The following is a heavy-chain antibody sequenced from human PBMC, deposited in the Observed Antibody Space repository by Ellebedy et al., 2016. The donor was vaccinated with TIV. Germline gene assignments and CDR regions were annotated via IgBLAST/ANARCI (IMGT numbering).Heavy chain of an antibody. CDR3: ARPTWVAAAGIGASHYFDN. D-gene: IGHD6-13*01. V-gene: IGHV4-39*01. Sequence: MPSETLSLTCTVSGGSINSSSYYWGWIRQPPGKGLEWIGSIFYSGTTYYNPSLKSRVTISVDTSKTQFSLRMSYVTAAHTAVYYFARPTWVAAAGIGASHYFDNWGQGTLVTVSS. J-gene: IGHJ4*02. CDR1: GGSINSSSYY. CDR2: IFYSGTT.